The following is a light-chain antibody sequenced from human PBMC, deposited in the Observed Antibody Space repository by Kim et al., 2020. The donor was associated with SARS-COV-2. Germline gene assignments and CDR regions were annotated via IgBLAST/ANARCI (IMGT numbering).Light chain of an antibody. Sequence: SVSPGESATLSCRASQSVSSNLAWYQQKPGQAPRLLIYGASTSATGIPARFSGSGSGTEFTLTISSLQSEDFAVYYCQQYNNWPYTFGQGTKLEI. CDR3: QQYNNWPYT. CDR2: GAS. CDR1: QSVSSN. J-gene: IGKJ2*01. V-gene: IGKV3-15*01.